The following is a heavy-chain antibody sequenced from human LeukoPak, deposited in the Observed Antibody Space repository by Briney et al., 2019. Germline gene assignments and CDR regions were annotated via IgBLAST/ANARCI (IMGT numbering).Heavy chain of an antibody. J-gene: IGHJ3*02. D-gene: IGHD1-26*01. CDR1: GYTFTSYG. Sequence: GASVKVSCKASGYTFTSYGISWVRQAPGQGLEWMGWISAYNGNTNYAQKLQGRVTMTTDTSTSTASMELRSLRSDDTAVYYCARVEGGSYLDAFDIWGQGTMVTVSS. V-gene: IGHV1-18*01. CDR2: ISAYNGNT. CDR3: ARVEGGSYLDAFDI.